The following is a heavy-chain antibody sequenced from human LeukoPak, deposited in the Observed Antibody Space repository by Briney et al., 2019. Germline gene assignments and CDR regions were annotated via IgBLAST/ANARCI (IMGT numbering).Heavy chain of an antibody. CDR1: GGSISISNYY. D-gene: IGHD3-22*01. V-gene: IGHV4-39*07. CDR3: TRGSIAYYYMDV. CDR2: MSYSGST. J-gene: IGHJ6*03. Sequence: SETLSLTCTVSGGSISISNYYWGWIRQPPGKGLEWIGSMSYSGSTNYNPSLKSRVTISVDTSKNQFSLKLSSVTAADTAVYYCTRGSIAYYYMDVWGKGTTVTISS.